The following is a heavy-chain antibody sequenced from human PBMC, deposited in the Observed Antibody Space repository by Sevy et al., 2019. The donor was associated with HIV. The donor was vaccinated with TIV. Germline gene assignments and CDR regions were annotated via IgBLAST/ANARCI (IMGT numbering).Heavy chain of an antibody. J-gene: IGHJ4*02. CDR3: ARDDRGYSGYDRGNFDY. V-gene: IGHV3-48*03. CDR2: ISSSGSTI. Sequence: RGSLRLSCAASGFTFSSYEMNWVRQAPGKGLEWVSYISSSGSTIYYADSVKGRFTISRDNAKNSLYLQMNSLRAEDTAVYYCARDDRGYSGYDRGNFDYWGQGTLVTVSS. CDR1: GFTFSSYE. D-gene: IGHD5-12*01.